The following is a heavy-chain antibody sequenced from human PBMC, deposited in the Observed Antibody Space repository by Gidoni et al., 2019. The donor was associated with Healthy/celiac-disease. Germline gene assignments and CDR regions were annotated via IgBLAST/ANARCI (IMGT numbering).Heavy chain of an antibody. V-gene: IGHV4-39*01. Sequence: QLQRQESGPGLVKPSETLSLPGTVTGGSISRSSYYWGWIRQPPGKGLEWIGSIYYIGSTSYNPSLKRRVTISVDTSKNQFSLKLSSVTAADTAVYYCARGTTMIDNWFDPWGQGTLVTVSS. CDR2: IYYIGST. D-gene: IGHD3-22*01. J-gene: IGHJ5*02. CDR3: ARGTTMIDNWFDP. CDR1: GGSISRSSYY.